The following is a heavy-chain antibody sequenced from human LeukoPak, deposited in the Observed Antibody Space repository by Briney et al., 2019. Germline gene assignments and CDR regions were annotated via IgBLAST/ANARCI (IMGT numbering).Heavy chain of an antibody. CDR3: AREEYGDYFDY. CDR2: ISYDGSNK. V-gene: IGHV3-30*04. D-gene: IGHD4-17*01. J-gene: IGHJ4*02. CDR1: GFTFSSYA. Sequence: SLRLSCAASGFTFSSYAMHWVRQAPGKGLEWVAVISYDGSNKYYADSVKGRFTISRDNSKNTLYLQMNSLRAEDTAVYYCAREEYGDYFDYWGQGTLVTVSS.